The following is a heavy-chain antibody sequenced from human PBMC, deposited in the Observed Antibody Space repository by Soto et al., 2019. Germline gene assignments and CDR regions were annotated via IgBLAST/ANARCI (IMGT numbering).Heavy chain of an antibody. J-gene: IGHJ3*02. CDR2: IYYSGST. CDR1: GGSISSGGYY. V-gene: IGHV4-31*03. CDR3: ARDRRCSGGSCYSLGAFDI. D-gene: IGHD2-15*01. Sequence: SETLSLTCTVSGGSISSGGYYWSWIRQHPGKGLEWIGYIYYSGSTYYNPSLKSRVTISVDTSKNQFSLKLSSVTAADTAVYYCARDRRCSGGSCYSLGAFDIWGQGTMVTVSS.